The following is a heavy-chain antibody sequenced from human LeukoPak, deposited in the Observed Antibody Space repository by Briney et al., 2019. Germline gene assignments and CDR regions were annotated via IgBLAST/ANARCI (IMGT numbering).Heavy chain of an antibody. D-gene: IGHD3-16*02. Sequence: PSETLSLTCTVSGGSIRNYYWSWIRQPAGKGLEWIGRIYTSGSTKYNPSLKSRVTLSVDTSKNQFSLKLRSVTAADTAVYYCAREGGGDSYLHDSWGQGTLVAVSS. J-gene: IGHJ4*02. CDR3: AREGGGDSYLHDS. CDR2: IYTSGST. CDR1: GGSIRNYY. V-gene: IGHV4-4*07.